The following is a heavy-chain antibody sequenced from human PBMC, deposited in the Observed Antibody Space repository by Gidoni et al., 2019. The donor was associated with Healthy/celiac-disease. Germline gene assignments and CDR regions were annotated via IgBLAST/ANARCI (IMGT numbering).Heavy chain of an antibody. J-gene: IGHJ4*02. V-gene: IGHV1-69*01. D-gene: IGHD2-2*01. Sequence: GGTFSSYAISWVRQAPGQGLEWMGGIIPIFGTANYAQKFQGRVTITADESNSKAYMELRSLRSEDTAVYCCARDGGYCSCTSCYYYFDYWGQGTLVTVSS. CDR1: GGTFSSYA. CDR2: IIPIFGTA. CDR3: ARDGGYCSCTSCYYYFDY.